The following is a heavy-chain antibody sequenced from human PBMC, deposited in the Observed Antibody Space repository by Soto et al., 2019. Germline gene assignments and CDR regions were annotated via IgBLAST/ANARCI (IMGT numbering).Heavy chain of an antibody. CDR1: GFTFSTYD. D-gene: IGHD2-21*02. CDR3: LRGRSNDLRSSPPPKFDP. Sequence: EVQLVESGGALVRPGGSLRLSCVAAGFTFSTYDMHWVRQGPGNRLEWVSAIGTLFDTYYTASVEGRFTVSRENGRNSFFLQMNSLRVGDTGLSYCLRGRSNDLRSSPPPKFDPWGRGTKVTVSS. J-gene: IGHJ5*02. CDR2: IGTLFDT. V-gene: IGHV3-13*01.